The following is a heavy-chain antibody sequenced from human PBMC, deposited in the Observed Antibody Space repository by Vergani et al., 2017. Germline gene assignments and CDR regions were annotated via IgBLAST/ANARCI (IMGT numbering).Heavy chain of an antibody. CDR1: GCSISSSNW. J-gene: IGHJ5*02. CDR2: IYHSGST. D-gene: IGHD2-21*02. Sequence: QVQLQESGPGLVKPPGTLSLTCAVSGCSISSSNWWSWVRQPPGKGLEWIGEIYHSGSTNYNPSLKSRVTISVDKSKNQFSLKLSSVTAADTAVYYCARALAYCGGDCYSYWFDPWGQGTLVTVSS. CDR3: ARALAYCGGDCYSYWFDP. V-gene: IGHV4-4*03.